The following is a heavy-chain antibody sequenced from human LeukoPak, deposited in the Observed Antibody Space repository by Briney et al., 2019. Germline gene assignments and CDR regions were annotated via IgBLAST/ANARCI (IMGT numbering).Heavy chain of an antibody. CDR3: ATGRWFGEFAGSAFED. CDR2: ISDSGGRT. V-gene: IGHV3-23*01. Sequence: GGSLRLSCAVSGITLSNYGMSWVRQAPGKGLEWVAGISDSGGRTNYADSVKGRFTISRDNPKNTLYLQMNSLRVEDTARYYCATGRWFGEFAGSAFEDWGQGTLVTVSS. J-gene: IGHJ4*02. CDR1: GITLSNYG. D-gene: IGHD3-10*01.